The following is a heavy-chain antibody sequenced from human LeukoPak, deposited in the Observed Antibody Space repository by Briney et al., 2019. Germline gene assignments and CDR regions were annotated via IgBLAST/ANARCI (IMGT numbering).Heavy chain of an antibody. J-gene: IGHJ4*02. CDR2: ISPGDSDT. CDR1: GYSFTSYW. D-gene: IGHD6-13*01. V-gene: IGHV5-51*01. CDR3: ARRLYISSWYFDY. Sequence: GASLQISCEGSGYSFTSYWIGWVRQLPGKGLEWMGIISPGDSDTRYSPSFQGQVTISADKSISTAYLQWSSLKASDTAMYYCARRLYISSWYFDYWGQGTLVTVSS.